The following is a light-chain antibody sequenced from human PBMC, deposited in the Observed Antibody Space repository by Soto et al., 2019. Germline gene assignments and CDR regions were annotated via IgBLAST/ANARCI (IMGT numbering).Light chain of an antibody. CDR1: QSISTY. CDR2: AAS. J-gene: IGKJ4*01. CDR3: QQSYSTLAT. Sequence: DIQMTQSPSTLSASVGDRVTITCRASQSISTYLNWYQQKPGKAPKLLMYAASSLQSGVPSRFSGSGSGTDFTLTTSSLQPEDFATYFCQQSYSTLATFGGGTKVDIK. V-gene: IGKV1-39*01.